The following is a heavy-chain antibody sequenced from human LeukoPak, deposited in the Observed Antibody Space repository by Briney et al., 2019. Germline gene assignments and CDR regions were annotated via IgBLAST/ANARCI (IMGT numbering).Heavy chain of an antibody. CDR2: IYTSGST. CDR1: GGSISSYY. Sequence: SETLSLTCTVSGGSISSYYWSWIRQPAGKGLEWIGRIYTSGSTNYNPSLKSRVTMSADTSKNQFSLKLNSVTAADTAVYYCARDLSTAPSDAFDIWGQGTMVTVSS. CDR3: ARDLSTAPSDAFDI. D-gene: IGHD1-26*01. J-gene: IGHJ3*02. V-gene: IGHV4-4*07.